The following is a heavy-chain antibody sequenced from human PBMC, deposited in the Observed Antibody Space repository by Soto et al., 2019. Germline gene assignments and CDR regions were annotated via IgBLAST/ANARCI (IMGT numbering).Heavy chain of an antibody. CDR2: INAGNGNT. CDR1: GYTFTSYA. J-gene: IGHJ4*02. D-gene: IGHD4-17*01. CDR3: ARAGPSYGEYDY. V-gene: IGHV1-3*01. Sequence: ASVKVSCKASGYTFTSYAMHWVRQAPGQRLEWMGWINAGNGNTKYSQKFQGRVTITRDTSASTAYMELSSLRSEDTAVYYCARAGPSYGEYDYRGQGTLVTVSS.